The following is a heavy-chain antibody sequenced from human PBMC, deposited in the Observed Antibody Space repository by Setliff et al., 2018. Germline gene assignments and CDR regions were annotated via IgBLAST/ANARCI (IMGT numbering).Heavy chain of an antibody. Sequence: ETLSLTCAVYGGSFSGYYWSWIRQPPGKGLEWIGEINHSGSTNYNPSLKGRVTISVDTSKNQCSPKLSSVTAADTAVYYCARRSGWPNWFDPWGQGTLVTVSS. D-gene: IGHD6-19*01. CDR2: INHSGST. J-gene: IGHJ5*02. CDR1: GGSFSGYY. CDR3: ARRSGWPNWFDP. V-gene: IGHV4-34*01.